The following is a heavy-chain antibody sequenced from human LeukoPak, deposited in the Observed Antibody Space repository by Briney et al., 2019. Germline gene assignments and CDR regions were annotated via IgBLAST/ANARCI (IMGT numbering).Heavy chain of an antibody. CDR3: ARTTVVTPRYYYYGMDV. V-gene: IGHV3-30-3*01. D-gene: IGHD4-23*01. CDR1: GFTFSSYA. J-gene: IGHJ6*02. CDR2: ISYDGSNK. Sequence: PGGSLRLSCAASGFTFSSYAMHWVRQAPGKGLEWVVVISYDGSNKYYADSVKGRFTISRDNSKNTLYLQMNSLRAEDTAVYYCARTTVVTPRYYYYGMDVWGQGTTVTVSS.